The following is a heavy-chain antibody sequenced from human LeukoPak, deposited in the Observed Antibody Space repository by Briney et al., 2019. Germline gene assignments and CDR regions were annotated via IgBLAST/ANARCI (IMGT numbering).Heavy chain of an antibody. CDR2: FDPEDGET. CDR3: ARGPREQWLVPYYYYMDV. CDR1: GYTLTELS. Sequence: GASVKVSCKVSGYTLTELSMHWVRQAPGKGLEWMGGFDPEDGETIYAQKFQGRVTMTEDTSTSTAYMELRSLRSDDTAVYYCARGPREQWLVPYYYYMDVWGKGTTVTVSS. J-gene: IGHJ6*03. D-gene: IGHD6-19*01. V-gene: IGHV1-24*01.